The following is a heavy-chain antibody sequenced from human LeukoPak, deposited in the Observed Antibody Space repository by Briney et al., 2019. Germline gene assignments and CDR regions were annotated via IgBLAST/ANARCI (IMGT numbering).Heavy chain of an antibody. CDR3: ARVRLIWSGYSPIWNYFDY. D-gene: IGHD3-3*01. J-gene: IGHJ4*02. CDR2: IIPIFGTA. CDR1: GGTFSSYA. V-gene: IGHV1-69*05. Sequence: SVKVSCKASGGTFSSYAISWVRQAPGQGLEWMGGIIPIFGTANYAQKFQGRVTITTDESTRTAYMELRSLRSEDTAVYYCARVRLIWSGYSPIWNYFDYWGQGTLVTVSS.